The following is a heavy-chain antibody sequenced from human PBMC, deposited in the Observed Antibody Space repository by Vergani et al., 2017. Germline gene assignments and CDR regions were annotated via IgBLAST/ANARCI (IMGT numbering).Heavy chain of an antibody. D-gene: IGHD3-9*01. V-gene: IGHV4-59*01. J-gene: IGHJ3*02. CDR1: GGSISSYY. Sequence: QVQLQESGPGLVKPSETLSLTCTVSGGSISSYYWSWIRQPPGKGLEWIGYIYYSGSTNYNPSLMSRVNISVDTSKNQFSLKLSSVTAADTAVYYCARGHYDILTGYYSYDAFDIWGQGTMVTVSS. CDR2: IYYSGST. CDR3: ARGHYDILTGYYSYDAFDI.